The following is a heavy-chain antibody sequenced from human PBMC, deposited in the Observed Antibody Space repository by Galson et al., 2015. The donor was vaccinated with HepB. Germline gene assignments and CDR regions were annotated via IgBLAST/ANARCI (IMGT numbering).Heavy chain of an antibody. V-gene: IGHV1-69*13. Sequence: SVKVSCKASGGTFSSYAISWVRQAPGQGLEWMGGIIPIFDTANYAQKFQGRVTITADESTSTAYMELSSLRSEDTAVYYCAGPEHSSPAVALDYWGQGTLVTVSS. CDR1: GGTFSSYA. CDR2: IIPIFDTA. J-gene: IGHJ4*02. CDR3: AGPEHSSPAVALDY. D-gene: IGHD6-13*01.